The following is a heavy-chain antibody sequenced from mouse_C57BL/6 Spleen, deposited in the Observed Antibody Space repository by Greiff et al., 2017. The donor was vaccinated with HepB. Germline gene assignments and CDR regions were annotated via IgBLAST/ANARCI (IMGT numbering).Heavy chain of an antibody. V-gene: IGHV1-55*01. CDR3: ARGDGYYAMDY. Sequence: VQLQQPGAELVKPGASVKMSCKASGYTFTSYWITWVKQRPGQGLEWIGDIYPGSGSTNYNEKFKSKATLTVDTSSSTAYMKHSSLKSEDSAVYYYARGDGYYAMDYWGQGTSVTVSS. CDR1: GYTFTSYW. CDR2: IYPGSGST. D-gene: IGHD2-3*01. J-gene: IGHJ4*01.